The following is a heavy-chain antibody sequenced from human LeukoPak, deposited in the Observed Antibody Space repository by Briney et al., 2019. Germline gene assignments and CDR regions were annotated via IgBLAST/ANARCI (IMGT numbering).Heavy chain of an antibody. Sequence: GGSLRLSCAVSGFTFSSYAMSWVRQAPGKGLEWVSAISGSGGSTYYADSVKGRFTISRDNSKNTLYLQMNSLRAEDTAVYYCARGWGVQLWLPVAFDIWGQGTMVTVSS. J-gene: IGHJ3*02. V-gene: IGHV3-23*01. CDR3: ARGWGVQLWLPVAFDI. D-gene: IGHD5-18*01. CDR2: ISGSGGST. CDR1: GFTFSSYA.